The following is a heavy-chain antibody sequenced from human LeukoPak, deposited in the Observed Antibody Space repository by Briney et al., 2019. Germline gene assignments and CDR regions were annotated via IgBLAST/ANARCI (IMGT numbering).Heavy chain of an antibody. Sequence: PGGSLRLSCAASGFTVSTNYMAWVRQAPGKGLEWVSLIHSGGNTAYADSAKGRFTISRDISKNTLYLQMNSLRVEDTAVYYCARDSTMGVVPAAKTFDYWGQGTLVTVSS. CDR3: ARDSTMGVVPAAKTFDY. V-gene: IGHV3-66*01. CDR1: GFTVSTNY. D-gene: IGHD2-2*01. CDR2: IHSGGNT. J-gene: IGHJ4*02.